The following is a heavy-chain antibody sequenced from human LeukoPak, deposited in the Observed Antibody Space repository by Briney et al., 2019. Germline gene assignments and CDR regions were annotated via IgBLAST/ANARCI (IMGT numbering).Heavy chain of an antibody. Sequence: SETLSLTCAVSDDSFSSQYWTWIRQPPGKGLEWIGYISYIGSTNYNPSLKSRVTISIDTSRNQFSLRLSSVIAADTAVYYCARDLVTVTKGFDIWGQGTMVSVSS. D-gene: IGHD4-17*01. CDR2: ISYIGST. CDR3: ARDLVTVTKGFDI. J-gene: IGHJ3*02. V-gene: IGHV4-59*11. CDR1: DDSFSSQY.